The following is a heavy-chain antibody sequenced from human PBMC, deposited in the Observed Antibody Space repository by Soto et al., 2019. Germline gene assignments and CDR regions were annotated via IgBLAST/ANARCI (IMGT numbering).Heavy chain of an antibody. J-gene: IGHJ5*02. V-gene: IGHV1-58*02. Sequence: GASVKVSCKASGFTFTSSAMQWVRQARGQRLEWIGWIVVGSGNTNYAQKFQERVTITRDMSTSTAYMELSSLRSEDTAVYYCAVRVDYPDPNWFDPWGQGTLVTVS. CDR3: AVRVDYPDPNWFDP. CDR2: IVVGSGNT. D-gene: IGHD4-17*01. CDR1: GFTFTSSA.